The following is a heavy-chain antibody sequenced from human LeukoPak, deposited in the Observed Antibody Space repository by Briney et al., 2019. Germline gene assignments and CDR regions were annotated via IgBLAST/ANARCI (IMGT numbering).Heavy chain of an antibody. CDR1: GYTFTSYY. V-gene: IGHV1-46*01. D-gene: IGHD3-10*01. J-gene: IGHJ4*02. CDR3: ARPDGSGSYYNN. Sequence: GASVKISCKASGYTFTSYYMHWVRQAPGQGLEWMGIINPSGGSTSYAQKFQGRVTMTRDMSTSTVYMELSSLRSEDTAVYYCARPDGSGSYYNNWGQGTLVTVSS. CDR2: INPSGGST.